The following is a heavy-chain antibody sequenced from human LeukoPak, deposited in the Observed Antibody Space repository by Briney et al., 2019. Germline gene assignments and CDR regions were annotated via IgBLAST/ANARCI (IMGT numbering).Heavy chain of an antibody. J-gene: IGHJ6*03. V-gene: IGHV3-23*01. Sequence: GGSLRLSCAASGFTFSSYSMNWVRQAPGKGLEWVSTISDSGGSTYSADSVKGRFTISRDNSKNTLYLQTNSLRAEDTAVYYCAKGNGQWLVIPGYYYMDVWGKGTTVTVSS. CDR3: AKGNGQWLVIPGYYYMDV. CDR1: GFTFSSYS. CDR2: ISDSGGST. D-gene: IGHD6-19*01.